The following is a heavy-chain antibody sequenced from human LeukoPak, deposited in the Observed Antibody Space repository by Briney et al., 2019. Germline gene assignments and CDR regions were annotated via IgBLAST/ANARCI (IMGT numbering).Heavy chain of an antibody. CDR2: ISYDGSNK. D-gene: IGHD3-3*01. CDR3: ARGDYDFWSAPGY. V-gene: IGHV3-30-3*01. CDR1: GFTFSSYA. Sequence: SGGSLRLSCAASGFTFSSYAMHWVRQAPGKGLEWVAVISYDGSNKYYADSVKGRFTISRDNSKNTLYLQMNSLRAEDTAVYYCARGDYDFWSAPGYWGQGTLVTVSS. J-gene: IGHJ4*02.